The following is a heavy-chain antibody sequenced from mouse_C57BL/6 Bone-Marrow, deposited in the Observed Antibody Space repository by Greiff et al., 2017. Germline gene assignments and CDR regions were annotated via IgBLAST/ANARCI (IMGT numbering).Heavy chain of an antibody. CDR2: INPSSGYT. CDR3: ARFQFLYYGYDEWFAY. J-gene: IGHJ3*01. V-gene: IGHV1-4*01. CDR1: GYTFTSYT. Sequence: QVQLKQSGAELARPGASVKMSCKASGYTFTSYTMHWVKQRPGQGLEWIGYINPSSGYTKYNQKFKDKATLTADKSSSTAYMQLSSLTSEDSAVYYCARFQFLYYGYDEWFAYWGQGTLVTVSA. D-gene: IGHD2-2*01.